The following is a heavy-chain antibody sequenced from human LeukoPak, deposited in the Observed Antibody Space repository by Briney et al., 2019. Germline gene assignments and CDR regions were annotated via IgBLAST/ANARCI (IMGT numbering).Heavy chain of an antibody. D-gene: IGHD7-27*01. J-gene: IGHJ3*02. CDR2: FDPEDGET. CDR1: GYTLTELS. V-gene: IGHV1-24*01. CDR3: ATDLQRKNWGAFDI. Sequence: GASVKVSCKVSGYTLTELSMHWVRQAPGKGLEWMGGFDPEDGETIYAQKFQGRVTMTEDTSTDTAYMELSSLRSEDTAVYYCATDLQRKNWGAFDIWGQGTMVTVSS.